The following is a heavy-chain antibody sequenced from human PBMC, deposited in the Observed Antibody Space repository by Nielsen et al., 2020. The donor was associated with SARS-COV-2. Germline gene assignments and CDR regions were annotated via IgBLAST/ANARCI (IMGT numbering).Heavy chain of an antibody. CDR2: ISWNSGSI. CDR3: AKVDFGSSWYSLDY. Sequence: RLSCAASGFTFDDYAMHWVRQAPGKGLEWVSGISWNSGSIGYADSVKGRFTISRDNAKNSLYLQMNSLRAEDTALYYCAKVDFGSSWYSLDYWGQGTLVTVSS. CDR1: GFTFDDYA. V-gene: IGHV3-9*01. J-gene: IGHJ4*02. D-gene: IGHD6-13*01.